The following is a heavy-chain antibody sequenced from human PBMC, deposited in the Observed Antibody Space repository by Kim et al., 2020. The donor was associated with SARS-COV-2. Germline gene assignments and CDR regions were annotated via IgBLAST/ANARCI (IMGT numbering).Heavy chain of an antibody. CDR3: ARASQTITMVPFFQTSYWYFDL. D-gene: IGHD3-10*01. J-gene: IGHJ2*01. CDR1: GGSISSGGYY. CDR2: IYYSGST. V-gene: IGHV4-31*03. Sequence: SETLSLTCTVSGGSISSGGYYWSWIRQHPGKGLEWIGYIYYSGSTYYNPSLKSRVTISVDTSKNQFSLKLSSVTAADTAVYYCARASQTITMVPFFQTSYWYFDLWGRGTLVTVSS.